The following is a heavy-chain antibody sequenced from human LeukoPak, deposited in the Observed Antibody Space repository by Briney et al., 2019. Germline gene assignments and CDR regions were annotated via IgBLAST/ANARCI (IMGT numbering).Heavy chain of an antibody. CDR2: IKTKANNYAT. V-gene: IGHV3-73*01. CDR3: TRLDYGDFLFDY. CDR1: GFTFSGSA. J-gene: IGHJ4*02. Sequence: PGGSLRLSCAASGFTFSGSALHWVRQASRKGLEWVGRIKTKANNYATPSAASVKGRYIISRHDSKNTAYLQMNSLNTEDTAVYYCTRLDYGDFLFDYWGQGTLVTVSS. D-gene: IGHD4-17*01.